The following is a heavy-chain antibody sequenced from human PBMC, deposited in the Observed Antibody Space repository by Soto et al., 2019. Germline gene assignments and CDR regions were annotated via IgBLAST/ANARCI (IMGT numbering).Heavy chain of an antibody. Sequence: EVQLVESGGGLVQPGGSLRLSCAASGFTFSSYWMSWVRQAPGKGLEWVANIKQDGSEKYYVDSVKGRFTISRENAKNSLYLQMNSLRAADTAVYYCASEMGSRGYSGDEPANGAFDIWGQGTMVTVSS. D-gene: IGHD5-12*01. CDR3: ASEMGSRGYSGDEPANGAFDI. V-gene: IGHV3-7*01. CDR1: GFTFSSYW. CDR2: IKQDGSEK. J-gene: IGHJ3*02.